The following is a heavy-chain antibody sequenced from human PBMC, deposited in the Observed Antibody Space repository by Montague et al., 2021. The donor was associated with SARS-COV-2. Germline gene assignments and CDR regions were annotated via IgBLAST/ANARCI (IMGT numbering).Heavy chain of an antibody. CDR2: IYYTGRT. CDR1: GGSISSSDYY. Sequence: SETLSLTCTVSGGSISSSDYYWGWIRQPPGKELEWIGSIYYTGRTYYKPSLKSRVTMSVDTSENQFSLKLASVTVADTALYYCARHGGVNEFVPWGQGTLVSVSS. V-gene: IGHV4-39*01. CDR3: ARHGGVNEFVP. D-gene: IGHD3-3*01. J-gene: IGHJ5*02.